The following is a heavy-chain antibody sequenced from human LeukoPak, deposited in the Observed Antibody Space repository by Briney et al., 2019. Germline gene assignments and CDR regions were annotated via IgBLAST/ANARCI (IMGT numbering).Heavy chain of an antibody. V-gene: IGHV3-33*08. J-gene: IGHJ4*02. Sequence: LSLTCAVSGGSISSSNWWSWVRQPPGKGLEWVAIIYYDRSNKYYADSVKGRFTISRDNSKNTLVLQMNSLRAEDTAVYYCATDRQLRYFDHWGQGTLVTVSS. D-gene: IGHD4-17*01. CDR1: GGSISSSNW. CDR2: IYYDRSNK. CDR3: ATDRQLRYFDH.